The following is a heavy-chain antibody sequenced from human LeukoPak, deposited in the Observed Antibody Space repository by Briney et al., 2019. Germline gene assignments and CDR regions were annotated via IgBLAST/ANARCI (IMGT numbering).Heavy chain of an antibody. Sequence: GGSLRLSCAASGFTCRSYWMTWVRQSPGKGLEWVANIKQDGSETYHVDSVKGRFTISRDNAKDSLYLEMNSLRAEDTAVYYCARGGQAGTGDLWGQGTLVTVSS. D-gene: IGHD3-10*01. CDR3: ARGGQAGTGDL. V-gene: IGHV3-7*01. CDR2: IKQDGSET. CDR1: GFTCRSYW. J-gene: IGHJ5*02.